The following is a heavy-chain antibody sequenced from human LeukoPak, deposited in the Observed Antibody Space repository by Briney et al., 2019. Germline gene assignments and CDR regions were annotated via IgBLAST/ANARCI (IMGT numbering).Heavy chain of an antibody. CDR3: ARDPEGYDSSGYYSWDV. CDR1: GGTFSSYA. J-gene: IGHJ6*02. Sequence: SVKVSCKASGGTFSSYAISWVRQAPGQGLEWMGGIIPIFGTANYAQKFQGRVTITADESTSTAYIELSSLRSEDTAVYYCARDPEGYDSSGYYSWDVWGQGTTVTVSS. V-gene: IGHV1-69*13. D-gene: IGHD3-22*01. CDR2: IIPIFGTA.